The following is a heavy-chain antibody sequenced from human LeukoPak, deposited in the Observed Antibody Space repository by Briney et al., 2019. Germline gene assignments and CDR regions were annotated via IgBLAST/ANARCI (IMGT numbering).Heavy chain of an antibody. J-gene: IGHJ4*02. V-gene: IGHV3-30-3*01. Sequence: GGSLRLSCAASGFTFSTYAIHWVRRAPGKGLEWVAVISYDGSNTYYADSVKGRFTISRDNSKNTLYLQMTGLRAEDTAVYYCARDSGAGWELPKYYFDYWGQGTLVTVSS. D-gene: IGHD1-26*01. CDR1: GFTFSTYA. CDR3: ARDSGAGWELPKYYFDY. CDR2: ISYDGSNT.